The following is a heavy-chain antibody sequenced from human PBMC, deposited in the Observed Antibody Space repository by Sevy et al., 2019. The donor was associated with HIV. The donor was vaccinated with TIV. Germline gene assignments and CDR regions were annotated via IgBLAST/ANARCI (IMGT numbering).Heavy chain of an antibody. Sequence: GGSLRLSCAASGFTVSSNYMSWVRQAPGKGLEWVSVIYSGGSTYYADSVKGRLTITRGNSKNKLYLQMNSRRAEDTTVYYCAGVTILSVRKDTAMVAFDYWGQGTLVTVSS. D-gene: IGHD5-18*01. V-gene: IGHV3-53*01. CDR2: IYSGGST. CDR1: GFTVSSNY. CDR3: AGVTILSVRKDTAMVAFDY. J-gene: IGHJ4*02.